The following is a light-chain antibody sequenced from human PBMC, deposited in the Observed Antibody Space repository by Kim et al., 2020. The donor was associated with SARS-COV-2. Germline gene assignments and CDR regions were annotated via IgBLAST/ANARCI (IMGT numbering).Light chain of an antibody. CDR3: QQSDITPYT. CDR1: RSIGNH. CDR2: AAS. J-gene: IGKJ2*01. Sequence: DIQMTQSPSSLSASVGDRVTITCRASRSIGNHLNRYQQRPGKAPNLLIYAASNLQTGVSSRFSGSESGTDFTLSIRNLQPEDSATYYCQQSDITPYTFGQGTKLEI. V-gene: IGKV1-39*01.